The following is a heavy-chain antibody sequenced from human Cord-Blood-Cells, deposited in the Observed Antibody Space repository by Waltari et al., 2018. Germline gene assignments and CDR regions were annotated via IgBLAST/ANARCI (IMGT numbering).Heavy chain of an antibody. D-gene: IGHD3-16*02. CDR2: ISSSSSYI. CDR1: GFTFSSYS. Sequence: EVQLVESGGGLVKPGGSLSLSCAASGFTFSSYSMNWARQAPGKGLEWVSSISSSSSYIYYADSVKGRFTISRDNAKNSLYLQMNSLRAEDTAVYYCARDSGDYVWGSYRYFDYWGQGTLVTVSS. CDR3: ARDSGDYVWGSYRYFDY. V-gene: IGHV3-21*01. J-gene: IGHJ4*02.